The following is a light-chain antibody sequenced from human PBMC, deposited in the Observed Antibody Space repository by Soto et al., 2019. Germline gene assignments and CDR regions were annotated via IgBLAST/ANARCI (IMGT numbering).Light chain of an antibody. V-gene: IGKV3-11*01. CDR3: QQRSNWPPYT. CDR1: QSVSSY. J-gene: IGKJ2*01. CDR2: DAS. Sequence: EIVLTQSPATLSLSPGERATLSCRASQSVSSYLAWYQQKPGQAPRLLIYDASNRATGIPARFSGSGSGTDFPLTISRPKPEDFAVYYCQQRSNWPPYTFGQGTKLEIK.